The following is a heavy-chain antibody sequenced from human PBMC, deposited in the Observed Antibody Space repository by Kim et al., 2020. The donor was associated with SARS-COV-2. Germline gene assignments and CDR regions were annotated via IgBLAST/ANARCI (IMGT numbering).Heavy chain of an antibody. Sequence: GGSLRLSCAASGFTFSSYSMNWVRQAPGKGLEWVSSISSSSSYIYYADSVKGRFTISRDNAKNSLYLKMNSLRAEDTAVYYCASGLGVVMPDYWGQGTLVTVSS. CDR3: ASGLGVVMPDY. CDR2: ISSSSSYI. V-gene: IGHV3-21*01. CDR1: GFTFSSYS. J-gene: IGHJ4*02. D-gene: IGHD3-3*01.